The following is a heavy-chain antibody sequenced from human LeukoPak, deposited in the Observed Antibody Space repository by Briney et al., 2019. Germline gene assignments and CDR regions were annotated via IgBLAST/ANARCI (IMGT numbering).Heavy chain of an antibody. CDR3: KSRAHEVVTASDF. D-gene: IGHD2-21*02. J-gene: IGHJ4*02. CDR1: GGSISSDHW. Sequence: SETLSLTCAVSGGSISSDHWWTWVRQSPGKGLEWIGEVFHNGRTKYNPSFQSRVTMSIDNSKNHFSLKLTSVTAADTAVYYCKSRAHEVVTASDFWGQGTQVTVST. V-gene: IGHV4-4*02. CDR2: VFHNGRT.